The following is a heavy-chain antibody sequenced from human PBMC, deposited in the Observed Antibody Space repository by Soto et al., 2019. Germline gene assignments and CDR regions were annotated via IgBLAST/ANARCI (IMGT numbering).Heavy chain of an antibody. CDR3: VGYSSSWYEAFDI. D-gene: IGHD6-13*01. Sequence: SETLSLTCTVSGGSISSSSYYWGWIHQPPGKGLEWIGSIYYSGSTYYNPSLKSRVTISVDTSKNQFSLKLSSVTAADTAVYYCVGYSSSWYEAFDIWGQGTMVTVSS. V-gene: IGHV4-39*01. J-gene: IGHJ3*02. CDR2: IYYSGST. CDR1: GGSISSSSYY.